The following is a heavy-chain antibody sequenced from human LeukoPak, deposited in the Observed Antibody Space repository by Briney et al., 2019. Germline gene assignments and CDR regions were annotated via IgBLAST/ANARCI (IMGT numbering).Heavy chain of an antibody. CDR2: IWYDGSNK. J-gene: IGHJ6*02. CDR3: ARTLPGPGYYYGMDV. Sequence: GRSLRLSCAASGFTFSSYGMHWVRQAPGKGLEWVAVIWYDGSNKYYADSVKGRFTISRDNSKNTLYLQMNSLRAEDTAVYYCARTLPGPGYYYGMDVWGQGTTVTASS. D-gene: IGHD2/OR15-2a*01. CDR1: GFTFSSYG. V-gene: IGHV3-33*01.